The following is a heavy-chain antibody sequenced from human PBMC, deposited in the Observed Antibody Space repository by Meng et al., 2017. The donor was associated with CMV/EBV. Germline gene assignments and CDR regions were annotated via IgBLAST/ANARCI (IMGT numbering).Heavy chain of an antibody. J-gene: IGHJ6*02. CDR3: ARDRLVRDTIFGVDYYGMDV. V-gene: IGHV3-21*01. Sequence: GESLKISCAASGFTSSSYSMNWVRQAPGKGLEWVSSISSSSSYIYYADSVKGRFTISRDNAKNSLYLQMNSLRAEDTAVYYCARDRLVRDTIFGVDYYGMDVWGQGTTVTVSS. D-gene: IGHD3-3*01. CDR2: ISSSSSYI. CDR1: GFTSSSYS.